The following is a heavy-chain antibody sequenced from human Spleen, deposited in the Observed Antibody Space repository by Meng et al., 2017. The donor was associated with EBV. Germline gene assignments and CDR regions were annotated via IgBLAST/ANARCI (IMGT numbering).Heavy chain of an antibody. D-gene: IGHD6-19*01. CDR3: ATGLGRPPQFDY. Sequence: QVQLVQFGVEVKKPGASVKVSCKASGYTFTSYGISWVRQAPGQGLEWMGWISAHAGNTHYAQKFQGRVTMTRDTSTSTVYMELRSLRSDDTAVYYCATGLGRPPQFDYWGQGTLVTVSS. V-gene: IGHV1-18*01. CDR2: ISAHAGNT. J-gene: IGHJ4*02. CDR1: GYTFTSYG.